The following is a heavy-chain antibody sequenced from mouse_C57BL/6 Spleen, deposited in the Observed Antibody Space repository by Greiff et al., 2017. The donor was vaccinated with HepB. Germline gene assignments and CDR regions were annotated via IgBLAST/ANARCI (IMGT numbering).Heavy chain of an antibody. CDR3: ARWHYGLDY. CDR1: GYSFTSYY. D-gene: IGHD1-2*01. J-gene: IGHJ2*01. V-gene: IGHV1-66*01. CDR2: IYPGSGNT. Sequence: VQLQQSGPELVKPGASVKISCKASGYSFTSYYIHWVKQRPGQGLEWIGWIYPGSGNTKYNEKFKGKATLTAYTSSSTAYMQLSSLTSEDSAVYYCARWHYGLDYWGQGTTLTVSS.